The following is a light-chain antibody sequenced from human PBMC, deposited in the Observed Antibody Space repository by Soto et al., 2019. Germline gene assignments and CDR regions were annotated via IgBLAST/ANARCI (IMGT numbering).Light chain of an antibody. CDR3: QSYDSSLGANYV. CDR2: DVS. V-gene: IGLV2-11*01. J-gene: IGLJ1*01. CDR1: SSDVGGYNY. Sequence: QSVLTQPRSVSGSPGQSVTISCTGTSSDVGGYNYVSWYQQHPGKAPKLMIYDVSKRPSGVPDRFSGSKSGNSASLAITGLQAEDEADYYCQSYDSSLGANYVFGTGTKVTVL.